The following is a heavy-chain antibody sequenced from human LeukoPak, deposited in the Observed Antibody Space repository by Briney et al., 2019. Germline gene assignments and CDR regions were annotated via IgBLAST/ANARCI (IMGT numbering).Heavy chain of an antibody. D-gene: IGHD5-24*01. J-gene: IGHJ4*02. CDR3: ARERRRDGYNYKDY. CDR1: GFTFSSYG. V-gene: IGHV3-30*19. CDR2: ISYDGSYQ. Sequence: GGSLRLSCAASGFTFSSYGMHWVRQAPGRGLEWVAVISYDGSYQAYADSVKGRFTVSRDSSKNTLYLQLNSLRPEDTGLYYCARERRRDGYNYKDYWGQGTQVSVSS.